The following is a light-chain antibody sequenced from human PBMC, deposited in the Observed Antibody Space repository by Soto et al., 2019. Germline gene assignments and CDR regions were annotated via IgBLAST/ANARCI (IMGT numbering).Light chain of an antibody. CDR2: ENN. V-gene: IGLV1-51*02. CDR3: GTWDSSLSTYV. J-gene: IGLJ1*01. Sequence: QSVLTQPPSVSAAPGQKVTISCSGSSSNIGNNYVSWFQQLPGTAPKLLIYENNKRPSWIPGRFSGSKYGTSATLGITGLQTGDEADYYCGTWDSSLSTYVFGSGTKLTVL. CDR1: SSNIGNNY.